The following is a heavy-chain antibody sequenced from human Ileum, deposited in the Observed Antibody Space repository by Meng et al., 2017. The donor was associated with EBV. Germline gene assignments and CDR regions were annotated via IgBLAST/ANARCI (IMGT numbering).Heavy chain of an antibody. J-gene: IGHJ5*02. V-gene: IGHV4-39*01. CDR1: GGPINSSSYY. D-gene: IGHD6-13*01. CDR3: ARPIAAAGWFDP. CDR2: IYYSGRT. Sequence: QLQLQEAGPGLDKPSETLSLTCTVAGGPINSSSYYWGWIRQPPGKGLEWIGSIYYSGRTYYNPSLKSRVTISVDTSKNQFSLKLSSVTAADTAVYYCARPIAAAGWFDPWGQGTLVTVSS.